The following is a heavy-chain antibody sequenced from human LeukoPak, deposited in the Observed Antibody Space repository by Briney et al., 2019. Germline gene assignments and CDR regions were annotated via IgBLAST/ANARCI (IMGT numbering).Heavy chain of an antibody. CDR3: ARDGYSGSDAL. Sequence: SETLSLTCTVSGGSISTYYWSWIRQPPGKGLEWIGYIYHSGSTNYNPSLKSRVTISVDTSQNQFYLKLSSVAAADTAVYYCARDGYSGSDALWGQGTLVTVSS. D-gene: IGHD5-12*01. CDR2: IYHSGST. V-gene: IGHV4-59*01. CDR1: GGSISTYY. J-gene: IGHJ4*02.